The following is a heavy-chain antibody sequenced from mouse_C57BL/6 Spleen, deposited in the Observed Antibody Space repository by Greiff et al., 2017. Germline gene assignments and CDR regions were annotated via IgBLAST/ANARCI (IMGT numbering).Heavy chain of an antibody. V-gene: IGHV1-76*01. CDR3: ARSDGSSFPYWYFDV. Sequence: VQLVESGAELVRPGASVKLSCKASGYTFTDYYINWVKQRPGQGLEWIARIYPGSGNTYYNEKFKGKATLTADKSSSTSYMQLSSLTSEDSAVYFCARSDGSSFPYWYFDVWGTGTTVTVAS. J-gene: IGHJ1*03. CDR1: GYTFTDYY. D-gene: IGHD1-1*01. CDR2: IYPGSGNT.